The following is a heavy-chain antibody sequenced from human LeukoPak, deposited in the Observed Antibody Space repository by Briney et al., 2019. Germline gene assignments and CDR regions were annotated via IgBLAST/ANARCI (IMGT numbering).Heavy chain of an antibody. Sequence: GGSLRLSCAASRFTFSTYAMGWVRQAPWKGLEWVSAISGSGDITYYADSVKGRFTNSRDNSKNTLYLQMNSLRAEDTAIYYCAKAYSSGWYSTPAFDYWGQGTLVTVSS. V-gene: IGHV3-23*01. D-gene: IGHD6-19*01. CDR1: RFTFSTYA. J-gene: IGHJ4*02. CDR3: AKAYSSGWYSTPAFDY. CDR2: ISGSGDIT.